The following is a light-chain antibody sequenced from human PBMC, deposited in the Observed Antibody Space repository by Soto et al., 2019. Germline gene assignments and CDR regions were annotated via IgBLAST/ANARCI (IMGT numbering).Light chain of an antibody. CDR1: QNINSN. Sequence: EIVMTQSPGTLSVSPGERATLSCRASQNINSNLAWYQQKPGQAPRLLIYGASTRATGIPARFSGSGSGTEFTLTISSLQSEYFAVYYCQQYNNWPPMTFGQGSRLDI. V-gene: IGKV3-15*01. CDR2: GAS. J-gene: IGKJ5*01. CDR3: QQYNNWPPMT.